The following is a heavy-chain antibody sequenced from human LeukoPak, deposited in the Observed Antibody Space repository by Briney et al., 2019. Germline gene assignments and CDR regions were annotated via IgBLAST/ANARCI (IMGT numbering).Heavy chain of an antibody. CDR2: IYYSGST. CDR3: ARPYGGSYDGFAFDI. V-gene: IGHV4-59*08. D-gene: IGHD1-26*01. CDR1: GGSISSYY. Sequence: PSETLSLTCTVSGGSISSYYWSWIRQPPGKGLEWIGYIYYSGSTNYNPSLKSRVTISVDTSKNQFSLKLSSVTAADTAVYYCARPYGGSYDGFAFDIWGQGTMVTVS. J-gene: IGHJ3*02.